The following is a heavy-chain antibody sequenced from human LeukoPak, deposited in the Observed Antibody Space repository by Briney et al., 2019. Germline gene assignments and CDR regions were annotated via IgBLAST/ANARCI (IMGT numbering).Heavy chain of an antibody. V-gene: IGHV3-7*01. D-gene: IGHD3-3*01. CDR2: IKEDASEK. J-gene: IGHJ4*02. Sequence: GGSLRLSCTASGFTFILYWMTWVRQAPEKGLEWVANIKEDASEKDYVDSVKGRFTISRDNGKNSLYLQMNSLRGEDTAVYYCARLNWNYADYWGQGTLVTVSS. CDR3: ARLNWNYADY. CDR1: GFTFILYW.